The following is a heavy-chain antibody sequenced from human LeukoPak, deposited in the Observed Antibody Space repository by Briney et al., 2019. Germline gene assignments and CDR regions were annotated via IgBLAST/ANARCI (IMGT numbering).Heavy chain of an antibody. CDR2: IYYSGST. CDR3: ARGVVTAPQTFDY. V-gene: IGHV4-4*02. Sequence: PSGTLSLTCAVSGGSISRSNWWSWVRQPPGKGLEWIGYIYYSGSTNYNPSLKSRVTISVDTSKTQFSLKLSSVTAADTAVYYCARGVVTAPQTFDYWGQGTLVTVSS. CDR1: GGSISRSNW. J-gene: IGHJ4*02. D-gene: IGHD2-21*02.